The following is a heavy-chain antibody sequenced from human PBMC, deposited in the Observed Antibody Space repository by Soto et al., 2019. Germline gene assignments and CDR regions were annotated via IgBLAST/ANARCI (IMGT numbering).Heavy chain of an antibody. Sequence: TLSLTSAVSGVSISSGGYSWSWIRQPPGKGLEWIGYIYHSGSTYYNPSLKSRVTISVDRSKNQFSLKLSSVTAADTAVYYCARVLRGYSGFEDYFDYWGQGALVTVSS. V-gene: IGHV4-30-2*01. CDR2: IYHSGST. CDR3: ARVLRGYSGFEDYFDY. D-gene: IGHD5-12*01. J-gene: IGHJ4*02. CDR1: GVSISSGGYS.